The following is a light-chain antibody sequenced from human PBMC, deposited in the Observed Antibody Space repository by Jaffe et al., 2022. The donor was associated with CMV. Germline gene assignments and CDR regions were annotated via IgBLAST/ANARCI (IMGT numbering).Light chain of an antibody. CDR3: QQSYSSPLT. V-gene: IGKV1-39*01. Sequence: DIQMTQSPSSLSASVGDRVTITCRASQSINTFLDWYQVKPGKAPKLLIYAASSLQSGVPSRFSGSGSGTDFTLTISSLQPEDFATYYCQQSYSSPLTFGGGTKVEIK. CDR1: QSINTF. J-gene: IGKJ4*01. CDR2: AAS.